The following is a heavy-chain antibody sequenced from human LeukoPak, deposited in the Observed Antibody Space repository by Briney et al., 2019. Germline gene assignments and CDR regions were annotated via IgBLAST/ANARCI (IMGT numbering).Heavy chain of an antibody. D-gene: IGHD2-15*01. CDR1: GGTFSSYA. CDR3: GRKAGDCGGGSCYSIDY. V-gene: IGHV1-69*05. CDR2: IIPIFGTA. Sequence: ASVKVSCKASGGTFSSYAISWVRQAPGQGLEWMGGIIPIFGTANYAQKFQGRVTIATDESTSTAYMEVSSLRSEDTAVYYCGRKAGDCGGGSCYSIDYWGQGTLVTVSS. J-gene: IGHJ4*02.